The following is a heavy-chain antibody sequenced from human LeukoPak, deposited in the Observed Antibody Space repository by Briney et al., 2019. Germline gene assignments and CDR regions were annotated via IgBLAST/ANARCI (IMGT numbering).Heavy chain of an antibody. CDR2: IRYDGTNK. D-gene: IGHD4-17*01. J-gene: IGHJ5*02. V-gene: IGHV3-30*02. CDR1: GFIFSNYN. Sequence: GGSLRLSCAASGFIFSNYNMHWVRQAPGKGLEWVAFIRYDGTNKYYADSVKGRFTISRDNSNNTLYLQMNSLRAEDTAVYYCARVTRSPFGWFDPWGQGTLVTVSS. CDR3: ARVTRSPFGWFDP.